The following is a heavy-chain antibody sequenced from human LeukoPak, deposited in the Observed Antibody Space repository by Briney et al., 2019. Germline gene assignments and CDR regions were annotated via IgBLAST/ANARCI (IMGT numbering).Heavy chain of an antibody. CDR2: FIPMYDTA. CDR1: TGTFSSYG. D-gene: IGHD3-16*01. J-gene: IGHJ4*02. CDR3: VRDYDSSGPQKNYFDF. Sequence: ASVKVFCKASTGTFSSYGISWMRQAPEQGREWMRRFIPMYDTASYPENFQGRVTISADKSTATCYMELSSLTSGDTAVYFCVRDYDSSGPQKNYFDFWGRGTLITVSS. V-gene: IGHV1-69*06.